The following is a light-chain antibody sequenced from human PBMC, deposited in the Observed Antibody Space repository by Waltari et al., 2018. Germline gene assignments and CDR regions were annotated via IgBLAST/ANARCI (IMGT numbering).Light chain of an antibody. Sequence: DIQMTQSPSTLSASVGDRVTITCWASQSISSWLAWYQQKPGKAPDLLIYAASTLHSGVPSRFSGGGSGTEFTLTISSLQPDDSATYYCQQYYTYPWTFGQGTKVEIK. CDR1: QSISSW. CDR3: QQYYTYPWT. J-gene: IGKJ1*01. V-gene: IGKV1-5*03. CDR2: AAS.